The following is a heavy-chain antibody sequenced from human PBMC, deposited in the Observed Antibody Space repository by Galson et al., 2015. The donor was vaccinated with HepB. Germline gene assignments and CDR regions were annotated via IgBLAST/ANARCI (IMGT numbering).Heavy chain of an antibody. CDR2: IYSSGAT. CDR3: ARRESANMYMGQNWFDP. CDR1: GGSITSHY. J-gene: IGHJ5*02. D-gene: IGHD2/OR15-2a*01. Sequence: SETLSLTCAVSGGSITSHYWTWIRQSPGKGLEWIGYIYSSGATNYNPPLKSRVTTSLDTSKYQFSLKLPSVTAADTAVYSCARRESANMYMGQNWFDPWGQGTLVTVSS. V-gene: IGHV4-59*11.